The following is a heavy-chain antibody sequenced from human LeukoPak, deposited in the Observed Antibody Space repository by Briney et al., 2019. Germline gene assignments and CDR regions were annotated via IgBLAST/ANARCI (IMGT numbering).Heavy chain of an antibody. CDR3: ARAVSYYYDSSGTAYGLDV. Sequence: PSETLSLTCTVSGGSLSSYYWSWIRQPPGKGLEWIGYIYYSGSTNYNPSLKSRVTISVDTSKNQFSLKLSSVTAADTAVYYCARAVSYYYDSSGTAYGLDVWGQGTTVTVSS. J-gene: IGHJ6*02. CDR2: IYYSGST. V-gene: IGHV4-59*01. D-gene: IGHD3-22*01. CDR1: GGSLSSYY.